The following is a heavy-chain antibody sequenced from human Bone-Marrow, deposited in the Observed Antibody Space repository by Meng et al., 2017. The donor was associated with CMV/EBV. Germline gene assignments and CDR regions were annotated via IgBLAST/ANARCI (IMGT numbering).Heavy chain of an antibody. J-gene: IGHJ4*02. CDR3: ASDPLSSIAPRGEY. CDR1: GFTFSSYS. V-gene: IGHV3-48*04. D-gene: IGHD6-6*01. Sequence: GESLKISCAASGFTFSSYSMNWVRQAPGKGLEWVSYISSSGSTIYYADSVKGRFTISRDNAKNSLYLQMNSLRAEDTAVYYCASDPLSSIAPRGEYWGQGTLVTVSS. CDR2: ISSSGSTI.